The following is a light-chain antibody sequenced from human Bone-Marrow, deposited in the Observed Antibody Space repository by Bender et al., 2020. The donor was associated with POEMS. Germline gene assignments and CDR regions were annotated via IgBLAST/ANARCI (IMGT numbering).Light chain of an antibody. V-gene: IGLV3-1*01. CDR2: QDA. CDR3: QAWQTNSAYV. J-gene: IGLJ1*01. CDR1: KLGNKY. Sequence: SYEVTQPSSVSVSPGQTASITCSGDKLGNKYACWYQQKAGQSPILVIYQDAKRPSGIPERFSGSNSGNTATLTISGTQAMDEADYYCQAWQTNSAYVFGSGTTVTVL.